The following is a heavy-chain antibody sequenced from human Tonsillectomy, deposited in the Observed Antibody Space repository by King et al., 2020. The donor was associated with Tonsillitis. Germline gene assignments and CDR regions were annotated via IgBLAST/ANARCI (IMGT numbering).Heavy chain of an antibody. J-gene: IGHJ4*02. D-gene: IGHD3-10*01. CDR2: INQSGST. Sequence: VQLQQWGAGLLKPSETLSLPCAVHGGPFSGYYWSWIRQAPGKGLEWIGDINQSGSTNYRLSLKSRVTISADTSKSQFFLKVTSVTAADTAVYYCARALLSWFGESNYFDYWGQGTLVTVSS. V-gene: IGHV4-34*01. CDR3: ARALLSWFGESNYFDY. CDR1: GGPFSGYY.